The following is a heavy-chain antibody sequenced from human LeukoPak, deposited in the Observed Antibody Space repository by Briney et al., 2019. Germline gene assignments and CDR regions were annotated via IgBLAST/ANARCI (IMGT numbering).Heavy chain of an antibody. V-gene: IGHV3-23*01. Sequence: PGGPLRLSCAASGFTFSSYAMSCVRQAPGKGLEGVSAISCSGGSTYYADSVKGRFAISRDNSKTTVYLQMNSLRAEDTAVYYCADFEYWGQGTLVTVSS. CDR2: ISCSGGST. CDR3: ADFEY. J-gene: IGHJ4*02. CDR1: GFTFSSYA.